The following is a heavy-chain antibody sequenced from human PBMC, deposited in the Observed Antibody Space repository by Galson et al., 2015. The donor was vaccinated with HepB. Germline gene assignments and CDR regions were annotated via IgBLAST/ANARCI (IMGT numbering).Heavy chain of an antibody. Sequence: SLRLSCAVSGFTFSTYWMSWVRQAPGKGLEWVANIKKDGSEKYYVDSVKGRFTISRDNAKNSLYLQMNSLRAEDTAVYYCARSADGAFDYWGQGTLVAVSS. D-gene: IGHD4/OR15-4a*01. CDR3: ARSADGAFDY. CDR1: GFTFSTYW. V-gene: IGHV3-7*01. CDR2: IKKDGSEK. J-gene: IGHJ4*02.